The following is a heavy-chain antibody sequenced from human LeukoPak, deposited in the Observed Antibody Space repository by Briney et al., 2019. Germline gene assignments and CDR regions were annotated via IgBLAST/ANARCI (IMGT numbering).Heavy chain of an antibody. D-gene: IGHD3-10*01. CDR3: ARERYYGSGSYRDY. J-gene: IGHJ4*02. V-gene: IGHV3-7*01. Sequence: GGSLRLSCAASGFTFSSYWMNWVRQAPGKGLEWVANINQDGSAKYYVDSVKGRFIISRDNAKNSLYLQMKSLRAEDTAVYYCARERYYGSGSYRDYWGQGTLVTVSS. CDR1: GFTFSSYW. CDR2: INQDGSAK.